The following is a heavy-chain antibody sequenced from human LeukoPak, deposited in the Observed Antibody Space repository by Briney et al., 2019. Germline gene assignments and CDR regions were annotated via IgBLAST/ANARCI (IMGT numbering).Heavy chain of an antibody. CDR2: IWYDGSNK. D-gene: IGHD3-10*01. CDR3: ARDRGVSYFDY. V-gene: IGHV3-33*01. CDR1: XFTFSNHV. J-gene: IGHJ4*02. Sequence: GGSLRLSRAASXFTFSNHVMHWVRQAPGKGLEWVAVIWYDGSNKYYADSVKGRFTISRDNSQNTLYLQMNSLRAEDTAVYYCARDRGVSYFDYWGQGTQVTVSS.